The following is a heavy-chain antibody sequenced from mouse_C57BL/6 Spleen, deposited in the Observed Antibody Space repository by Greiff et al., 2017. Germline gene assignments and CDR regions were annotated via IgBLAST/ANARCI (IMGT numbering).Heavy chain of an antibody. D-gene: IGHD3-2*02. Sequence: EVKLMESGPGLVKPSQSLSLTCSVTGYSITSGYYWNWIRQFPGNKLEWMGYISYDGSNNYNPSLKNRISITRDTSKNQFFLKLNSVTTEDTATYYCAGRTAQASFAYWGQGTLVTVSA. J-gene: IGHJ3*01. CDR3: AGRTAQASFAY. CDR2: ISYDGSN. V-gene: IGHV3-6*01. CDR1: GYSITSGYY.